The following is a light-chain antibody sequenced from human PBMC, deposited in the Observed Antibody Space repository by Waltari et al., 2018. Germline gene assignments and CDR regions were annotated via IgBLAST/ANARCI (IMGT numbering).Light chain of an antibody. J-gene: IGLJ1*01. CDR1: SSDVGTYNY. CDR2: EVT. CDR3: SSYTSATTLVV. V-gene: IGLV2-14*01. Sequence: QSALTQPASVSGSPGQSITISCTGTSSDVGTYNYVSWYQQYPGKAPTLVIYEVTNRPAGFSDRFSASKSGSTASLTISGLQPDDEAHYYCSSYTSATTLVVFGPGTWVTV.